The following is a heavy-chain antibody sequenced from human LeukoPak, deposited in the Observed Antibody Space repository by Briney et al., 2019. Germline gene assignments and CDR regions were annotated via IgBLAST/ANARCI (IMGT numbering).Heavy chain of an antibody. V-gene: IGHV3-7*01. Sequence: GGSLRLSCAASGFTFSSYWMSWVRQAPGKGLEWVANIKQDGSEKYYVDSVKGRFTISRDNAKNSLYLQMNSLRAEDTAVYYCARGYDFWSGYYFHFDYWGQGTLVTVSS. CDR2: IKQDGSEK. CDR1: GFTFSSYW. J-gene: IGHJ4*02. CDR3: ARGYDFWSGYYFHFDY. D-gene: IGHD3-3*01.